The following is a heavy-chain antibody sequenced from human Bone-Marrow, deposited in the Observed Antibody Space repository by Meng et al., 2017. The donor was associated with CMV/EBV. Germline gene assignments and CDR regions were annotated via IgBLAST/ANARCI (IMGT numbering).Heavy chain of an antibody. Sequence: GSLRLSCTASGFTFGDYAMSWIRQPPGKGLEWIGEINHSGSTNYNPSLKSRVTISVDTSKNQFSLQLNSVTPEDTAVYYCARSNSGYYYGMDVWGQGTTVTVSS. V-gene: IGHV4-34*01. CDR1: GFTFGDYA. CDR3: ARSNSGYYYGMDV. D-gene: IGHD3-10*01. CDR2: INHSGST. J-gene: IGHJ6*02.